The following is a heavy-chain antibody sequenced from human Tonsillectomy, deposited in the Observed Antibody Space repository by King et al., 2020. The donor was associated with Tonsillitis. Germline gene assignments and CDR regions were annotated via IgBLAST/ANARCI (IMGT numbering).Heavy chain of an antibody. J-gene: IGHJ6*02. Sequence: VQLVESGGGLVQPGRSLRLSCEASGFTFDDCAMHWVRQAPGKGLEWVSGISWNSGSIGYADSVKGRFTISRDNAKNSLYLQMNSLRAEDTALYYCAKDAGISLSYGMDVWGHGTTVTVSS. D-gene: IGHD6-13*01. V-gene: IGHV3-9*01. CDR3: AKDAGISLSYGMDV. CDR2: ISWNSGSI. CDR1: GFTFDDCA.